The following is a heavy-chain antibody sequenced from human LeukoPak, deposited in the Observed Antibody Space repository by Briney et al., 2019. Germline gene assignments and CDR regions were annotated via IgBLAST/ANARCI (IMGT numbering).Heavy chain of an antibody. D-gene: IGHD1-26*01. CDR1: GFAFSSYG. CDR3: AKATGATVYNAFDI. Sequence: GGSLRLSCAASGFAFSSYGIHWVRQVPGKGLEWVSFISYDGTNKCYTDSVKGRFTISRDNAKNTLYLQMNSLRAEDTAVYYCAKATGATVYNAFDIWGQGTMVTVSS. CDR2: ISYDGTNK. J-gene: IGHJ3*02. V-gene: IGHV3-30*19.